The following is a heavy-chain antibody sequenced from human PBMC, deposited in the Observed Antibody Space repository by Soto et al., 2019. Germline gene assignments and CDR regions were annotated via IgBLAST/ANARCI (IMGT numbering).Heavy chain of an antibody. CDR3: ARLGSYRTSYYYYGMDV. CDR1: GYSFTSYW. J-gene: IGHJ6*02. D-gene: IGHD1-26*01. Sequence: PGASLKMSCKGSGYSFTSYWISWVRQMPGKGLEWMGRIDPSDSYTNYSPSFQGHVTISADKSISTAYLQWSSLKASDTAMYYCARLGSYRTSYYYYGMDVWGQGTTVTVSS. CDR2: IDPSDSYT. V-gene: IGHV5-10-1*01.